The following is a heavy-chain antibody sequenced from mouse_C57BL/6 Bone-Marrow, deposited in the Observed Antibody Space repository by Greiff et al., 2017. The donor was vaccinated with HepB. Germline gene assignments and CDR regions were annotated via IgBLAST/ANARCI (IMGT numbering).Heavy chain of an antibody. Sequence: EVQLQQSGPELVKPGASVKISCKASGYSFTGYYMNWVKQSPEKSLEWIGEINPSTGGTTYNQKFKAKATLTVDKSFSTAYMQLKSLTSEDSAVYYCARAPYYGSSYHFDYWGQGTTLTVSS. J-gene: IGHJ2*01. D-gene: IGHD1-1*01. CDR2: INPSTGGT. CDR3: ARAPYYGSSYHFDY. CDR1: GYSFTGYY. V-gene: IGHV1-42*01.